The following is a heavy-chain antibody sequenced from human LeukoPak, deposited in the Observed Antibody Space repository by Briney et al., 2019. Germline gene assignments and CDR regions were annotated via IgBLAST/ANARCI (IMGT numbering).Heavy chain of an antibody. CDR2: MSTSGTT. J-gene: IGHJ4*02. CDR1: GGSISSYY. V-gene: IGHV4-4*07. D-gene: IGHD1-26*01. CDR3: ARLLRRLGYFDY. Sequence: SETLSLTCTVSGGSISSYYWSWIRQPAGKGLEWVGRMSTSGTTNYNPSLQSRVTMSVDTSKNRFSLKLTSVTAADTAVYYCARLLRRLGYFDYWGQGTLVTVSS.